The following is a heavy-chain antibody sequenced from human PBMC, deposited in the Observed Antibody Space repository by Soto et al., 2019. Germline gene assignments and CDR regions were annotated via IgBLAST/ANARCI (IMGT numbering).Heavy chain of an antibody. CDR3: AKLSLSGWHDHYYGRDV. J-gene: IGHJ6*02. V-gene: IGHV3-30*18. Sequence: QVQLVESGGGVVQPGTSLRLSCAASGFIFSTNGMYWVRQAPGKGLGWVALIPDDGKNKWHADSVKGRFTISRDISKNALYLQMNSLRPEDTAVYYCAKLSLSGWHDHYYGRDVWGQGTTVTVSS. D-gene: IGHD6-19*01. CDR1: GFIFSTNG. CDR2: IPDDGKNK.